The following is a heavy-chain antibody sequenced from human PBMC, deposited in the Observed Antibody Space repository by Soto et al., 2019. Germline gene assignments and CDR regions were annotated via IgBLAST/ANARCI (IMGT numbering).Heavy chain of an antibody. Sequence: ASVTVCCTSSVYSFTIYSIHCVRQAPGQGLEWMGIINPSNSTSYAQKFQGRVTMTRDTSTSTVYMELSSLRSEDTAVYYCATGYGIGGTVPGFDFWGKGTLDTVSP. CDR1: VYSFTIYS. J-gene: IGHJ4*02. CDR2: INPSNST. CDR3: ATGYGIGGTVPGFDF. D-gene: IGHD2-15*01. V-gene: IGHV1-46*03.